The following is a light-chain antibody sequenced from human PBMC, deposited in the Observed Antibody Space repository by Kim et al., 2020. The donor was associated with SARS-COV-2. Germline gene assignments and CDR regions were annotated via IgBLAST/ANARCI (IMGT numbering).Light chain of an antibody. CDR1: GSGHKY. CDR3: QAWDNSGGV. V-gene: IGLV3-1*01. CDR2: QDS. Sequence: SYELTQPPSVSVSPGQTASITCSGAGSGHKYASXYQQRSGQSPVLVIYQDSKRPSGIPERFLGPNSGNTATLTISGTQAMDEADYYCQAWDNSGGVIGTG. J-gene: IGLJ1*01.